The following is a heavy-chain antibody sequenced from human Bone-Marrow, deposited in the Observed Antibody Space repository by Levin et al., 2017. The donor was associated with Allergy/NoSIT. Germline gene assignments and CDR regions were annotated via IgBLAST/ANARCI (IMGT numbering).Heavy chain of an antibody. CDR3: ASYRDRPYIHIAY. CDR1: GFTFATYV. CDR2: RRGTTGRT. V-gene: IGHV3-23*01. D-gene: IGHD2-15*01. Sequence: PGGSLRLSCAASGFTFATYVMSWVRQAPGKGLEWVSSRRGTTGRTFYANSVKGRFTISRDNSKNTAYLQMNSLRDEDTAIYYGASYRDRPYIHIAYWGQGTLVSVSS. J-gene: IGHJ4*02.